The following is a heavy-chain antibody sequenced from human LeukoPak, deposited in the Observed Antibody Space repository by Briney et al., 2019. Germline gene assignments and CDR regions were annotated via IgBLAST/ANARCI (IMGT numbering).Heavy chain of an antibody. D-gene: IGHD3-16*01. CDR1: GYTFTYFY. CDR2: INPNSGGT. V-gene: IGHV1-2*06. J-gene: IGHJ3*01. CDR3: AITYANNAFDV. Sequence: GASVKVSCKASGYTFTYFYIHWVRQAPGHGLEWMGRINPNSGGTDYAQNFRGRVTLTRDTSITTVYMEVTRLTSDDTAVYYCAITYANNAFDVWGQGTMVTVSS.